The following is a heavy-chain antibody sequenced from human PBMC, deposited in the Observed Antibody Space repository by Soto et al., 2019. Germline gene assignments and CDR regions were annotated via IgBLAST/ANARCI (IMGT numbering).Heavy chain of an antibody. V-gene: IGHV4-30-2*01. CDR1: GGSISSGGYS. CDR2: IYHSGGT. D-gene: IGHD4-17*01. J-gene: IGHJ3*02. Sequence: SETLSLTCAVSGGSISSGGYSWSWIRQPPGKGLEWIGYIYHSGGTYYNPSLKSRVTISVDRSKNQFSLKLSSVTAADTAVYYCARAGFLGDYDAFDIWGQGTMVTVSS. CDR3: ARAGFLGDYDAFDI.